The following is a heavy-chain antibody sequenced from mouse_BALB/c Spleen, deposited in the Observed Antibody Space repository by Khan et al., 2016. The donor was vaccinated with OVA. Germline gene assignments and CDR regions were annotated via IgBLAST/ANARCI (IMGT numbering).Heavy chain of an antibody. V-gene: IGHV3-2*02. CDR2: ISYSGNT. Sequence: EVKLLESGPGLVKPSQSLSLTCTVTGYSITSDYAWNWIRQFPGNKLEWMGYISYSGNTKYNPSLKSRISITRDPSKNQFFLQLNSVTIEDTATYYCARVYGGDFDYWGQGTTLTVSS. CDR1: GYSITSDYA. D-gene: IGHD1-1*01. J-gene: IGHJ2*01. CDR3: ARVYGGDFDY.